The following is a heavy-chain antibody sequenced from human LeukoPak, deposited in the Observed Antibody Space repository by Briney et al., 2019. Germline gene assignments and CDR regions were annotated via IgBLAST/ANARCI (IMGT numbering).Heavy chain of an antibody. CDR1: GFTFSSCA. D-gene: IGHD2-2*01. CDR3: ARDRSGYCSSISCYWGSFDY. V-gene: IGHV3-30-3*01. CDR2: ISSDGSNR. Sequence: GGSLRLSCAASGFTFSSCAMHWVRQAPGKGLEWVAVISSDGSNRYYADSVKGRFTISRDNSKNTLYLQMNSLRAEDTAVYYCARDRSGYCSSISCYWGSFDYWGQGTLVTVSS. J-gene: IGHJ4*02.